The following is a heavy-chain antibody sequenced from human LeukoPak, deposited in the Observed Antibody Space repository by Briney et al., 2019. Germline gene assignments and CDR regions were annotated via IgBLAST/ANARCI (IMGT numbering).Heavy chain of an antibody. V-gene: IGHV3-48*02. D-gene: IGHD6-19*01. CDR1: GFTFSSYS. CDR3: ARDRRVPWIAVARRLMDV. CDR2: ISSSSSTI. Sequence: GGSLRLSCAASGFTFSSYSMNWVRQAPGKGLEWVSYISSSSSTIYYADSVKGRFTISRDNAKNSLYLQMNSLRDEDTAVYHCARDRRVPWIAVARRLMDVWGQGTTVTVSS. J-gene: IGHJ6*02.